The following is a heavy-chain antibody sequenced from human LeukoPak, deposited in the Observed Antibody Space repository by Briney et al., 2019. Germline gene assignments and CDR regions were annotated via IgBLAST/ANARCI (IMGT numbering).Heavy chain of an antibody. Sequence: SETLSLTCAVYGGSFSGYYWSWIRQPPGEGLEWIGEINHSGSNNYNTSLKSRVTISVETSKNKYSLKLSSVTAADTAVYYCARVFRPDYDFWSCDYWGQGTLVTVSS. CDR2: INHSGSN. V-gene: IGHV4-34*01. CDR1: GGSFSGYY. CDR3: ARVFRPDYDFWSCDY. J-gene: IGHJ4*02. D-gene: IGHD3-3*01.